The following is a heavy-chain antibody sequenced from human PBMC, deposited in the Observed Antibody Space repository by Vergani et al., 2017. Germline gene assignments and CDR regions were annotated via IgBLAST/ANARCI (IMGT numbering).Heavy chain of an antibody. CDR3: ARAPSSLLYRAGYFQH. CDR2: IKHDGSED. D-gene: IGHD2-2*02. V-gene: IGHV3-7*01. Sequence: EVLLVESGGDLVQPGGSLRLSCEASGFNFKIYWMGWVRQTAGKGLEWVATIKHDGSEDYYVDSVKGRFTITRDNAKKFIYLQMNSLRADDTAVYYCARAPSSLLYRAGYFQHWGQGTLVTVSS. J-gene: IGHJ1*01. CDR1: GFNFKIYW.